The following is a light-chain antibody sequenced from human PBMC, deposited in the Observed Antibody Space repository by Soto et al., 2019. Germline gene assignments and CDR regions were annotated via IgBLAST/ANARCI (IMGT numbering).Light chain of an antibody. J-gene: IGKJ5*01. V-gene: IGKV1-6*01. CDR3: LQDNNYPLT. CDR1: QGIRND. Sequence: AIEMTQSPSSLSASVGDRVTITCRASQGIRNDLGWYQQKPGKAPKLLIYGASRLQSGVPSRFGGSGSGTDFTLTITSLQPEDFATYYCLQDNNYPLTFGQGTRLEIK. CDR2: GAS.